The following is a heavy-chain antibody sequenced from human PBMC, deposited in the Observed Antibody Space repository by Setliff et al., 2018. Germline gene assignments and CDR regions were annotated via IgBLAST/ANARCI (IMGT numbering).Heavy chain of an antibody. Sequence: SETLSLTCTVSGGSVNSGYDNWNWLRQPAGKGLEWIGHINRRGSTNFSPSLKSRVTISLDTSKNQFSLKLSSVTAADTAVYYCARHVLSQSGLYVDYWGQGTLVTVSS. CDR1: GGSVNSGYDN. CDR3: ARHVLSQSGLYVDY. J-gene: IGHJ4*02. V-gene: IGHV4-61*09. CDR2: INRRGST. D-gene: IGHD2-8*01.